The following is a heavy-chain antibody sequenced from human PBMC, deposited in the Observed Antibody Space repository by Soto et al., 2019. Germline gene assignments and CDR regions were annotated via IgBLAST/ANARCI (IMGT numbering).Heavy chain of an antibody. CDR2: ISSSSSTI. D-gene: IGHD3-10*01. CDR1: GFTFSSYS. V-gene: IGHV3-48*01. CDR3: ARGGTLWFGEFDY. Sequence: GGSLRLSCAASGFTFSSYSMNWVRQAPGKGLEWVSYISSSSSTIYYADTGKGRFTIYRDNAKNSLYLQMNSLRAEDTAVYYCARGGTLWFGEFDYWGQGTLVTVSS. J-gene: IGHJ4*02.